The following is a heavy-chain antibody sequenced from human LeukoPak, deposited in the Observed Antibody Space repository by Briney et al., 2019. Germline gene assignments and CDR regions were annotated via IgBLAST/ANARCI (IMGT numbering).Heavy chain of an antibody. J-gene: IGHJ4*02. D-gene: IGHD6-19*01. V-gene: IGHV3-23*01. CDR3: AKRSYSSGWSFDY. Sequence: PGGSLRPSCAASGFTFSSYAMSWVRQAPGKGLEWVSAISGSGGSTYYADSVKGRFTISRDNSKNTLYLQMNSLRAEDTAVYYCAKRSYSSGWSFDYWGQGTLVTVSS. CDR2: ISGSGGST. CDR1: GFTFSSYA.